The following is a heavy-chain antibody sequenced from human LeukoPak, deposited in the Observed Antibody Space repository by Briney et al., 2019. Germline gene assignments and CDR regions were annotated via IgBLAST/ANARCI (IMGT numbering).Heavy chain of an antibody. V-gene: IGHV4-59*01. CDR2: IYYSGST. Sequence: SETLSLTCTVSGGSISSYYWSWIRQPPGKGLEWIGYIYYSGSTNYNPSLKSRVTISVDTSKNQFSLKLSSVTAADTAVYYCAVDIDMYSSGSYWGQGTLVTVSS. D-gene: IGHD6-19*01. J-gene: IGHJ4*02. CDR1: GGSISSYY. CDR3: AVDIDMYSSGSY.